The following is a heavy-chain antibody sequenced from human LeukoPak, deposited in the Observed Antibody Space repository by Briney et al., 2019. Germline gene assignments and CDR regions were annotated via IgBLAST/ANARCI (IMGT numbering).Heavy chain of an antibody. CDR1: GGTFSSYA. Sequence: GASVKVSCKASGGTFSSYAISWVRQAPGQGLEWMGGIVPIFGTANYAQKFQGRVTITADESTSTAYVELSSLRSEDTAVYYCAHRGLPDAFDIWGQGTMVTVSS. D-gene: IGHD2-15*01. V-gene: IGHV1-69*13. CDR3: AHRGLPDAFDI. CDR2: IVPIFGTA. J-gene: IGHJ3*02.